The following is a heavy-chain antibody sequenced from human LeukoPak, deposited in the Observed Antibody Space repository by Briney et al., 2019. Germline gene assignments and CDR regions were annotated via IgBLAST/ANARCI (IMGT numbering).Heavy chain of an antibody. D-gene: IGHD2-2*01. CDR1: GGSISSGGYS. Sequence: SETLSLTCAVSGGSISSGGYSWNWIRQPPGKGLEWIGYVFHSGSTYYNLSLKSRLTISVDTSKNQSSLRLNSVTAADTAVYYCARGGCSSASCTNWFDPWGQGTLVTVSS. V-gene: IGHV4-30-2*01. J-gene: IGHJ5*02. CDR2: VFHSGST. CDR3: ARGGCSSASCTNWFDP.